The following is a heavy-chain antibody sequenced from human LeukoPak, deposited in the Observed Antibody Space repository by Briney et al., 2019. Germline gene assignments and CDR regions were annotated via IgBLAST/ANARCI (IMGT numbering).Heavy chain of an antibody. CDR1: GFSFSSYW. V-gene: IGHV3-7*01. J-gene: IGHJ4*02. CDR3: ARDRDYGQQRDY. D-gene: IGHD4/OR15-4a*01. Sequence: GGSLRLSCAASGFSFSSYWMSWVRQAPGKGLEWVANIKRDGSEKYYVDSVKGRFTISRDNAKNSLYLQMNSLRAEDTAVYYCARDRDYGQQRDYWGQGTLVTVSS. CDR2: IKRDGSEK.